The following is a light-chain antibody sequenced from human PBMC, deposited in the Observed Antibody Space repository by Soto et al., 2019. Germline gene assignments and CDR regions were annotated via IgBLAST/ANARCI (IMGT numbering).Light chain of an antibody. Sequence: EILLTQVPATLSWAPGERATLYCGGSQSVSANYLVWYQQSPCQAPRLLIYGASTRATGIPDRFRGSGSGPDFTLPIPSLETQDFVVYYCQHYESSYSITFGHGTRLEIK. CDR3: QHYESSYSIT. J-gene: IGKJ5*01. CDR2: GAS. V-gene: IGKV3-20*01. CDR1: QSVSANY.